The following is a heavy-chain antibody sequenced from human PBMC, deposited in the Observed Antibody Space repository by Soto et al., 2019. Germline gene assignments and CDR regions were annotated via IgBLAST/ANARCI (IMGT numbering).Heavy chain of an antibody. CDR3: ARDNWNYDYYYYGMDV. Sequence: GASVKVSCKASGYTFTSYGISWVRQAPGQGLEWMGWISAYNGNTNYAQKLQGRVTMTTDTSTSTAYMELRSLRSDDTAVYYCARDNWNYDYYYYGMDVWGQGTTVTVSS. CDR1: GYTFTSYG. J-gene: IGHJ6*02. CDR2: ISAYNGNT. D-gene: IGHD1-7*01. V-gene: IGHV1-18*04.